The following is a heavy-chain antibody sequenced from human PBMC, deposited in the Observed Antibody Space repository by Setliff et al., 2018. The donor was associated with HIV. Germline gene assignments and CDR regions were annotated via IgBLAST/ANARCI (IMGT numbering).Heavy chain of an antibody. D-gene: IGHD3-3*01. Sequence: PGGSLRLSCAASGFTFSSYEMNWVRQAPGKGLEWVSYISSSGSSTYYADSVKGRFTISRDNGKNSLYLQMNGLRDDDTAVYYCARANVPYSNFWSFSYSLPYYFDYWGQGTLVTVSS. CDR1: GFTFSSYE. CDR3: ARANVPYSNFWSFSYSLPYYFDY. CDR2: ISSSGSST. J-gene: IGHJ4*02. V-gene: IGHV3-48*03.